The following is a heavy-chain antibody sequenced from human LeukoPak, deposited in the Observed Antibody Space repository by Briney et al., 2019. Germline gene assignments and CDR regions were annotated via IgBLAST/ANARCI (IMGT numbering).Heavy chain of an antibody. Sequence: PGRSLRLSCAASGFTFSSYAMHWVRQAPGKGLEWVALISYDESNKYYGDSVKGRFTISRDNSKNTLYLQMNSLRGEDTAVYYCAKVNSAWPVHYFDYWGQGTLVTVSS. D-gene: IGHD6-19*01. CDR1: GFTFSSYA. V-gene: IGHV3-30-3*01. J-gene: IGHJ4*02. CDR3: AKVNSAWPVHYFDY. CDR2: ISYDESNK.